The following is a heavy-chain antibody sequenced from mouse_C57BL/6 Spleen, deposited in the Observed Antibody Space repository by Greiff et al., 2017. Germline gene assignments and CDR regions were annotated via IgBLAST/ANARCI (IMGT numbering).Heavy chain of an antibody. Sequence: QVQLQQPGAELVKPGASVKLSCKASGYTFTSYWMQWVKQRPGQGLEWIGEIDPSDSYTNYNQKFKGKATLTVDTSSSTAYMQLSSLTSEDSAVYCCARILDGNFPFDYWGQGTTLTVSS. D-gene: IGHD2-1*01. CDR1: GYTFTSYW. J-gene: IGHJ2*01. V-gene: IGHV1-50*01. CDR3: ARILDGNFPFDY. CDR2: IDPSDSYT.